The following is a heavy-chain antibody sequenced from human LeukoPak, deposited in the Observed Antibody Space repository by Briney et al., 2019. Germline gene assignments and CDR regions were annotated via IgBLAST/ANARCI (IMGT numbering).Heavy chain of an antibody. V-gene: IGHV3-23*01. CDR1: GFTFSSYA. J-gene: IGHJ4*02. CDR3: AKDTIFESGFISKYYFDY. D-gene: IGHD3-10*02. CDR2: ISGSGDST. Sequence: GGSLRLSCAASGFTFSSYAMSWVPQAPGKGLEGVSGISGSGDSTYYADSVEGRFTISRDNSQNTLYLHMNSLRAEDTAVYYCAKDTIFESGFISKYYFDYWGQGTLVTVSS.